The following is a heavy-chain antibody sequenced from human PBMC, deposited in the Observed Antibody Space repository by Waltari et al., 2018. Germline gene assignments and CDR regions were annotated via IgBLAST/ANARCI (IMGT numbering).Heavy chain of an antibody. CDR3: ARPSIAARNSMDV. Sequence: QVQLGQSGAEVMKPGASAKVPCKASGSTFTSYDSDWVPQATGQGLEWMGCMNHNSGTTDYAQKFQGRVTITKNTSISTAYMELSRLRSETTAVYYCARPSIAARNSMDVWGQGTTVTVSS. CDR2: MNHNSGTT. V-gene: IGHV1-8*03. CDR1: GSTFTSYD. J-gene: IGHJ6*02. D-gene: IGHD6-6*01.